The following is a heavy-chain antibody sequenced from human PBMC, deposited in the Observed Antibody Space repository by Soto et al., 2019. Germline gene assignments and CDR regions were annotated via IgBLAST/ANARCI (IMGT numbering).Heavy chain of an antibody. CDR1: GGTFSSYA. V-gene: IGHV1-69*01. D-gene: IGHD1-7*01. CDR2: IIPIFGTA. Sequence: QVQLVQSGAEVKKPGSSVKVSCKASGGTFSSYAISWVRQAPGQGLEWMGGIIPIFGTANYAQKFQGRVTITADESTSTAYMELSSLRSEDTAVYYCASNVYNWNYPQQNWYFDLWGRGTLVTVSS. CDR3: ASNVYNWNYPQQNWYFDL. J-gene: IGHJ2*01.